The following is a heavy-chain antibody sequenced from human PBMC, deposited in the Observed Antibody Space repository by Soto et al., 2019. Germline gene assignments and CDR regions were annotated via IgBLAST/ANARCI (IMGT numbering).Heavy chain of an antibody. Sequence: SETLSLTCTVSGASITSLYYYWGWIRQPPGKGLEWIGSSYHSGSTYYAPSLMSRVAVSVDTSKNQFPLKLNSVTAADTAVYYCARRGWGSSSFFDYWGQGTLVTVSS. V-gene: IGHV4-39*01. CDR3: ARRGWGSSSFFDY. CDR2: SYHSGST. CDR1: GASITSLYYY. J-gene: IGHJ4*02. D-gene: IGHD6-6*01.